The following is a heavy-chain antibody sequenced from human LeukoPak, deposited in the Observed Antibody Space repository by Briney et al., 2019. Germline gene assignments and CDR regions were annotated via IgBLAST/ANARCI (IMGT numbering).Heavy chain of an antibody. J-gene: IGHJ1*01. V-gene: IGHV3-33*06. CDR3: AKLTGPPPPY. D-gene: IGHD1-20*01. CDR1: GFTFGSFG. CDR2: IWYDGSNE. Sequence: GRSLRLSCAASGFTFGSFGMHWVRQAPGKGLEWVAVIWYDGSNEYYADSVKGRFTISRDNSKNTVYLQMNSLRVEDTAVYYCAKLTGPPPPYWGQGTLVTVSS.